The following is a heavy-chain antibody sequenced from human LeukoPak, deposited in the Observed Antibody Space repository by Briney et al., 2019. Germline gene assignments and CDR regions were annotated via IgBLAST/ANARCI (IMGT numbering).Heavy chain of an antibody. V-gene: IGHV3-23*01. D-gene: IGHD3-10*01. CDR2: ISGSGGST. CDR1: GFTFSSYA. CDR3: AKVVSYYGSGSYPDY. Sequence: PGGSLRLSCAASGFTFSSYAMSWVRQAPGKGLEWVSAISGSGGSTYYADSVKGRFTISRDNSKNTLYLQINSLKAEDTAVYYCAKVVSYYGSGSYPDYWGQGTLVTVSS. J-gene: IGHJ4*02.